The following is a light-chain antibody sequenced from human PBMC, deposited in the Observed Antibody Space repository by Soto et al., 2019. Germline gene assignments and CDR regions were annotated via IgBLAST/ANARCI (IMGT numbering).Light chain of an antibody. V-gene: IGKV4-1*01. J-gene: IGKJ1*01. CDR1: QSVLYSSNNKNY. CDR3: QQYYSTPWT. CDR2: WAS. Sequence: DIVMTQSPASLAXSLGARATISCKSSQSVLYSSNNKNYLAWYQQKPGQPPKLLIYWASTRESGVPDRFSGSGSGTDFTLTISSLQAEDVALYYCQQYYSTPWTFGQGTKVDIK.